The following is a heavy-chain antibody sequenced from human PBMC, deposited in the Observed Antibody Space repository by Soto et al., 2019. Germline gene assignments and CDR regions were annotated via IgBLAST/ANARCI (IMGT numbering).Heavy chain of an antibody. CDR3: ARDASPDFWSGYYDY. J-gene: IGHJ4*02. Sequence: LVQSGAEVKQPGASVRVSCKASTYTFKDYFLHCVRQAPGQGLEWMGWINPNNGATDYAQKFQGRVTMTSDTSISTAYIEVSGLKSGDTAVYYCARDASPDFWSGYYDYWGQGTLITVST. D-gene: IGHD3-3*01. CDR1: TYTFKDYF. CDR2: INPNNGAT. V-gene: IGHV1-2*02.